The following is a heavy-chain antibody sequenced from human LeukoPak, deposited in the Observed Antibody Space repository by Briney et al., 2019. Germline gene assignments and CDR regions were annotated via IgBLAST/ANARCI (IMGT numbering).Heavy chain of an antibody. V-gene: IGHV4-39*01. Sequence: KPSETLSLTCTVSGGSISSSLYYWGWIRQPPGKGLEWVGSIYSGSTYYNPSLKSRVTISVGTSKNQFSLKLSSVTAAVTAVYYCARSPMIRGVMGWFDPLGQGTLVTVSP. J-gene: IGHJ5*02. CDR2: IYSGST. D-gene: IGHD3-10*01. CDR1: GGSISSSLYY. CDR3: ARSPMIRGVMGWFDP.